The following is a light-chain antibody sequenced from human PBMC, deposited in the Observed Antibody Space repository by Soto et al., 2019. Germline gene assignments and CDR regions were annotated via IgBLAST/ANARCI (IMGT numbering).Light chain of an antibody. Sequence: DIQMTQSPSTLSASVGDRVTITCRASQSISSWLAWYQQKPGEAPKLLIYKASSLDSGVPSRFSGSGSGTEFPLPISSLQPDDFAVYYCKKYIVYSWTFGKGTKVDI. CDR2: KAS. CDR1: QSISSW. V-gene: IGKV1-5*03. CDR3: KKYIVYSWT. J-gene: IGKJ1*01.